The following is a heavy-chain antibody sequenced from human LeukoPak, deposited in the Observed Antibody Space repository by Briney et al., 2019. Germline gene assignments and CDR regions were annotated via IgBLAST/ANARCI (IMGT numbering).Heavy chain of an antibody. CDR3: ARDYCSSTSCLFDY. V-gene: IGHV1-2*06. CDR2: INPNSGDT. D-gene: IGHD2-2*01. J-gene: IGHJ4*02. Sequence: GASVEVSCKASGYTFTGYHMHWVRQAPGQGLEWMGRINPNSGDTNYAQNFQGRVTMTRDTSISTAYMELSRLRSDDTAVYYCARDYCSSTSCLFDYWGQGTLVTVSS. CDR1: GYTFTGYH.